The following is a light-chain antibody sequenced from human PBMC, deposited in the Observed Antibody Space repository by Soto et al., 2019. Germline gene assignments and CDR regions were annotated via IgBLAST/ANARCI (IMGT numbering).Light chain of an antibody. J-gene: IGKJ5*01. CDR2: DAS. CDR3: QQRNFWPLT. Sequence: EIVLTQSPATLSLSPGERATLSCRASQSVVNYLAWYEQKPGQAPRLLIYDASNRAAGIPARFSGSGSGTDFTLTISSLEPEDFAVYYCQQRNFWPLTFGQGTRLEIK. CDR1: QSVVNY. V-gene: IGKV3-11*01.